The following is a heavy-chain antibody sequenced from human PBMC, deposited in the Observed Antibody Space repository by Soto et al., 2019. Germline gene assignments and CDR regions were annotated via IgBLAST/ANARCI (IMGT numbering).Heavy chain of an antibody. V-gene: IGHV3-7*01. CDR1: GFTFSSYW. J-gene: IGHJ4*02. Sequence: EVQLVESGGGLVQPGGSLRLSCAASGFTFSSYWMSWVRQAPGKGLEWVANRKQDXSEKYYVDSVKGRFTISRDNAKXXXXXXXXXXXXXXXXXXXXXXXXXXGDYWGQGTLVTVSS. CDR3: XXXXXXGDY. CDR2: RKQDXSEK.